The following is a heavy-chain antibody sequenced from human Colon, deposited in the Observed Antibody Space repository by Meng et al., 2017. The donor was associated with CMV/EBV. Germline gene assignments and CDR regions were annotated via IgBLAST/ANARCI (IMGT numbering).Heavy chain of an antibody. V-gene: IGHV4-61*08. D-gene: IGHD2-2*01. CDR2: IHYSGNT. CDR3: ARDVMLPAPFFDP. CDR1: EGSVNSDDAF. Sequence: VSEGSVNSDDAFGSWLRQPPGKGLEWIGYIHYSGNTNYNPSLKSRVTMSIETSKNQFSLTLFSVTAADTAVYYCARDVMLPAPFFDPWGRGTLVTVSS. J-gene: IGHJ5*02.